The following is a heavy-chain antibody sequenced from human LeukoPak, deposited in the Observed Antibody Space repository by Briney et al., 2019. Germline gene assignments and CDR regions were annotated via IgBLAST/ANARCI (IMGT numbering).Heavy chain of an antibody. CDR2: ITNTGSNM. V-gene: IGHV3-11*01. Sequence: GGPFRLSRAAPGSTFRESYMTWLRQAPGKGLEWVSYITNTGSNMYYADSVKGRFTIPRDNAQNSLYLQMNILRAEDTAVYYCARDRLWGQGTLVTVSS. CDR3: ARDRL. CDR1: GSTFRESY. J-gene: IGHJ4*02.